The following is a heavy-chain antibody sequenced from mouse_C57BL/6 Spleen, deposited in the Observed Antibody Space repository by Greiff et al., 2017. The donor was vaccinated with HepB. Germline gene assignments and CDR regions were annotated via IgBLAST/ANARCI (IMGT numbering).Heavy chain of an antibody. CDR1: GYSITSGYD. CDR3: ARAFDYGSPRGYFDV. D-gene: IGHD1-1*01. J-gene: IGHJ1*03. V-gene: IGHV3-1*01. Sequence: DVQLQESGPGMVKPSQSLSLTCTVTGYSITSGYDWHWIRHFPGNKLEWMGYISYSGSTNYNPSLKSRISITHDTSKNHFFLKLNPVTTEDTATYYCARAFDYGSPRGYFDVWGTGTTVTVSS. CDR2: ISYSGST.